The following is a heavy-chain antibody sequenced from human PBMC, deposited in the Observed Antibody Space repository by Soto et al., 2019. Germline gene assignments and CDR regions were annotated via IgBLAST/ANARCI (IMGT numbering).Heavy chain of an antibody. CDR3: ARRSSGWYFDY. D-gene: IGHD6-19*01. V-gene: IGHV3-23*01. J-gene: IGHJ4*02. CDR2: ISGSGGST. CDR1: GFTFSSYA. Sequence: EVQLLESGGGLVQPGGSLRLSCAASGFTFSSYAMTWVRQAPGKGLEWVSVISGSGGSTYYADSVKGRFTISRDNSKNSVYLQMNSLRAEDTAGYYCARRSSGWYFDYWGQGTLVTVSS.